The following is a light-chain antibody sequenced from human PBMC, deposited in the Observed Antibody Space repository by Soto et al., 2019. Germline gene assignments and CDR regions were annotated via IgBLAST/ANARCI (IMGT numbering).Light chain of an antibody. CDR2: KAS. CDR3: QQSYSTPKT. CDR1: QSISTW. Sequence: DIQMTQSPSTLSASVGDRVTITCRASQSISTWLAWYQQKPGKAPKLLIYKASSSESGVPSRFSGSGFGTDFTLTISSLQPEDFATYYCQQSYSTPKTFGQGTKVDIK. V-gene: IGKV1-5*03. J-gene: IGKJ1*01.